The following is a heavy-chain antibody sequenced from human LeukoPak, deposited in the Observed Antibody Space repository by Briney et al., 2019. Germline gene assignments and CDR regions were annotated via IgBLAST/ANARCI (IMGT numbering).Heavy chain of an antibody. CDR1: GFTFSSYW. J-gene: IGHJ6*03. CDR3: AREGAYDFWSGYYHYYYMDA. Sequence: GGSLRLSCAASGFTFSSYWMSWVRQAPGKGLEWVANIKQDGSEKYYVDSVKGRFTISRDNAKNSLYLQMNSLRAEDTAVYYCAREGAYDFWSGYYHYYYMDAWGKGTTVTVSS. CDR2: IKQDGSEK. D-gene: IGHD3-3*01. V-gene: IGHV3-7*01.